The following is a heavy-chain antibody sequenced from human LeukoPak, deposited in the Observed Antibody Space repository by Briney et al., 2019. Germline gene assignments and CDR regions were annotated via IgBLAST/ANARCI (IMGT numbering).Heavy chain of an antibody. Sequence: ASQTLSPTCALSGGPIDTTNYGSWSRQGPGWGLEGIGETADDGTTNYSPSLRSRVAMSLDRANNQFSLSLTSVTAADTAIYYCTSESRPFCPFGYWGWGELVTVSS. D-gene: IGHD3-16*01. J-gene: IGHJ4*02. CDR1: GGPIDTTNY. CDR2: TADDGTT. V-gene: IGHV4-4*02. CDR3: TSESRPFCPFGY.